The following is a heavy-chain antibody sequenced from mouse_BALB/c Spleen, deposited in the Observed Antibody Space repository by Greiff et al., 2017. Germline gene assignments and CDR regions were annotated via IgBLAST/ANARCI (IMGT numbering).Heavy chain of an antibody. CDR1: GFTFSSYG. V-gene: IGHV5-6-3*01. J-gene: IGHJ3*01. Sequence: DVMLVESGGGLVQPGGSLKLSCAASGFTFSSYGMSWVRQTPDKRLELVATINSNGGSTYYPDSVKGRFTISRDNAKNTLYLQMSSLKSEDTAMYYCARDASVEGFAYWGQGTLVTVSA. D-gene: IGHD3-2*02. CDR3: ARDASVEGFAY. CDR2: INSNGGST.